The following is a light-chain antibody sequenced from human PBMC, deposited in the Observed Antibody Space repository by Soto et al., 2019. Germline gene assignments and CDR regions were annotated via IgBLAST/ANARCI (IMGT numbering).Light chain of an antibody. V-gene: IGLV1-51*01. J-gene: IGLJ1*01. CDR2: DNY. Sequence: QSVLTQPPSVSAAPGQKVTISCSGSSSNIGNDYVSWYQQLPGTAPKLLIYDNYKRPSGIPDRFSGSKSGTSGTLGITGLQTGDEADYYCGTWDSIVSGYVFGTGTKVTVL. CDR3: GTWDSIVSGYV. CDR1: SSNIGNDY.